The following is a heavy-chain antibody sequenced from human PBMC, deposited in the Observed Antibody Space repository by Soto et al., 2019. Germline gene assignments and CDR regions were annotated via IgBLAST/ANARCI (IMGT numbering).Heavy chain of an antibody. CDR3: ARQVPLYCSSTSCYAPFDY. D-gene: IGHD2-2*01. CDR2: IYPGDSDT. CDR1: GYSFTSYW. Sequence: GESLKISCKGSGYSFTSYWIGWVRQMPGKGLEWMGIIYPGDSDTRYSPSFQGQVTISADKSISTAYLQWSSLKAPDTAMYYCARQVPLYCSSTSCYAPFDYWGQGTLVTVSS. J-gene: IGHJ4*02. V-gene: IGHV5-51*01.